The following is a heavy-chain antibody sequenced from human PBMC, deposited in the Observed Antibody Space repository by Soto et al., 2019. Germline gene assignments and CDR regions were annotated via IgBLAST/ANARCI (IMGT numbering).Heavy chain of an antibody. Sequence: SETLSLTCAVNGGSLSGYYWSWIRQSPGKGLEWIGEINHRGSSDYNPSLKSRVTISIDASKNHVTLELTSVTAADTAVYCCARSDNRNSLYGVDVWGQGTAVTVS. CDR3: ARSDNRNSLYGVDV. D-gene: IGHD1-7*01. CDR1: GGSLSGYY. V-gene: IGHV4-34*01. CDR2: INHRGSS. J-gene: IGHJ6*02.